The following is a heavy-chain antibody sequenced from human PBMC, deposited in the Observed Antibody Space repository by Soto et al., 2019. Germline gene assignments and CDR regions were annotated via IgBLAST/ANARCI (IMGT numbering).Heavy chain of an antibody. CDR1: GFTFISYA. CDR2: ISSNGGST. V-gene: IGHV3-64D*06. Sequence: GRSLRLSCSASGFTFISYAMHWVRQAPGKGLEYVSSISSNGGSTYYADSVKGRFTISRDHSKNTLYLQMSSLRAEDTAVYYCVKSYSSGYYEGVDYWGQGTLVTVSS. D-gene: IGHD3-22*01. J-gene: IGHJ4*02. CDR3: VKSYSSGYYEGVDY.